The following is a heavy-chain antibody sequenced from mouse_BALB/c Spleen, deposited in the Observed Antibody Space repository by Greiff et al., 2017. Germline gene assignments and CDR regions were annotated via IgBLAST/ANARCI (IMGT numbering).Heavy chain of an antibody. D-gene: IGHD4-1*01. V-gene: IGHV3-6*02. CDR2: ISYDGSN. J-gene: IGHJ2*01. CDR3: AREELTGTLDY. CDR1: GYSITSGYY. Sequence: EVKLQESGPGLVKPSQSLSLTCSVTGYSITSGYYWNWIRQFPGNKLEWMGYISYDGSNNYNPSLKNRISITRDTSKNQFFLKLNSVTTEDTATYYCAREELTGTLDYWGQGTTLTVSS.